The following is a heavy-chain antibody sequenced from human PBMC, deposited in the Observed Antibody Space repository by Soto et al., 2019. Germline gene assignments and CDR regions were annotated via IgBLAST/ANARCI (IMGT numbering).Heavy chain of an antibody. V-gene: IGHV3-33*01. CDR3: AREFIAVAAKGWFDP. CDR1: GFTFSSYG. D-gene: IGHD6-19*01. J-gene: IGHJ5*02. CDR2: IWYDGSNK. Sequence: QVQLVESGGGVVQPGRSLRLSCAASGFTFSSYGMHWVRQAPGKGLEWVAVIWYDGSNKYYADSVKGRFTISRDNSKNTLYLQMNSLRAEDTAVYYCAREFIAVAAKGWFDPWGQGTLVTVSS.